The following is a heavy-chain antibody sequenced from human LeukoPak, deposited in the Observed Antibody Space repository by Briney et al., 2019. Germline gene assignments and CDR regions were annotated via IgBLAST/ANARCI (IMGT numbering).Heavy chain of an antibody. CDR2: ISGSGGST. Sequence: PGGSLRLSCAASGFTFSSYAMSWVRQAPGKGLEWVSAISGSGGSTYYADSVKGRFTISRDNSKNTLYLQMNSLRAEDTAVYYCAREGLYFRGGLALADYWGQGTLVTVSS. D-gene: IGHD2-15*01. CDR3: AREGLYFRGGLALADY. V-gene: IGHV3-23*01. CDR1: GFTFSSYA. J-gene: IGHJ4*02.